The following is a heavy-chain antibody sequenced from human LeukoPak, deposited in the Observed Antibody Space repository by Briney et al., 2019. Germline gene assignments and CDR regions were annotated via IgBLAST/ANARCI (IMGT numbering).Heavy chain of an antibody. J-gene: IGHJ2*01. D-gene: IGHD3-22*01. V-gene: IGHV4-59*01. CDR1: GGSMSSYY. CDR2: IYCSGST. CDR3: ARGISHYYDSSGYSWYLDL. Sequence: SETLSLTCTVTGGSMSSYYWSWNRQPPGKGLEWIGYIYCSGSTNYNPSLKSRVTISVDTSKNQFSLKLSSVTAADTAVYYCARGISHYYDSSGYSWYLDLWGRGTLVTVSS.